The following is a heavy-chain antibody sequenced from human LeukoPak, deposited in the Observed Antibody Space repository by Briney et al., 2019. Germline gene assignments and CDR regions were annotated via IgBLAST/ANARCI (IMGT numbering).Heavy chain of an antibody. CDR3: ARASQGQYDYVWGSYRFWFDP. D-gene: IGHD3-16*02. Sequence: ASVKVSCKASGYTFTSYDINWVRQATGQGLEWMGWMNPNSGNTGYAQKFQGRVTITRNTSISTAYMELSSLRSEDTAVYYCARASQGQYDYVWGSYRFWFDPWGQGTLVTVSS. CDR2: MNPNSGNT. CDR1: GYTFTSYD. V-gene: IGHV1-8*03. J-gene: IGHJ5*02.